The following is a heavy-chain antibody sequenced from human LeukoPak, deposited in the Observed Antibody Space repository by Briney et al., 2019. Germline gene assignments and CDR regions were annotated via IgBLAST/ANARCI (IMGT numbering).Heavy chain of an antibody. CDR1: GYHFPSYW. CDR2: IYPGDSET. D-gene: IGHD3-22*01. J-gene: IGHJ4*02. CDR3: ARQTYYFDSSGYYSPFDH. Sequence: GESLQISCYCSGYHFPSYWIGSLRPLPGKGLEWMGIIYPGDSETRYSPSFQGQVTISADKSISAAYLQWSSLQASDTAMYYCARQTYYFDSSGYYSPFDHWGQGTPVTVSS. V-gene: IGHV5-51*01.